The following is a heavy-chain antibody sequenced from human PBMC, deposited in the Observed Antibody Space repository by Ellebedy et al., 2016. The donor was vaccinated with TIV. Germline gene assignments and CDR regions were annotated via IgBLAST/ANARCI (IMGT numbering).Heavy chain of an antibody. Sequence: ASVKVSCXASGYNFIAYEIHWVRQASGQGLEWMGWVNPNSGETGYEDKFEGRVTMTRDTSIRTAYMELSSLKSEDTAIYYCASWGYNYQYYMDVWGEGTTVTVSS. V-gene: IGHV1-8*01. CDR1: GYNFIAYE. J-gene: IGHJ6*03. D-gene: IGHD5-12*01. CDR2: VNPNSGET. CDR3: ASWGYNYQYYMDV.